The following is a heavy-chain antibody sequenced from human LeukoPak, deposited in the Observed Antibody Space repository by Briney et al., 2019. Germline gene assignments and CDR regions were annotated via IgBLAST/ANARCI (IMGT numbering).Heavy chain of an antibody. D-gene: IGHD3-10*01. CDR3: AKIGSGSRRLH. CDR2: ISGSGGST. CDR1: GFTFSSYS. V-gene: IGHV3-23*01. J-gene: IGHJ4*02. Sequence: GGSLRLSCAASGFTFSSYSMNWVRQAPGKGLEWVSAISGSGGSTYYADSVKGRFTISRDNSKNTLYLQMNSLRAEDTAVYYCAKIGSGSRRLHWGQGTLVTVSS.